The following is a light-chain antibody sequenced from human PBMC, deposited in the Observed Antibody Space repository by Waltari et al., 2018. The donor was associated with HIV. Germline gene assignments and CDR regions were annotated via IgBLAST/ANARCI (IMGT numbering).Light chain of an antibody. V-gene: IGLV2-14*01. J-gene: IGLJ2*01. CDR2: EVN. Sequence: QSALTQPASVSGSPGQSVAISCAGTSSDIGAYDFASCYQHHPGSAPKLMIYEVNNRPSGVSNRFSGSKSDNTASLTITGLQPEDEADYFCTSYTNNTPPWIFGGGTKLTVL. CDR1: SSDIGAYDF. CDR3: TSYTNNTPPWI.